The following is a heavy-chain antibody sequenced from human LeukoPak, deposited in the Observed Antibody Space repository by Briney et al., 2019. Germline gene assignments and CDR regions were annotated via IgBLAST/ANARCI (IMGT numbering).Heavy chain of an antibody. V-gene: IGHV4-59*01. J-gene: IGHJ4*02. CDR2: IYYSGST. CDR1: GGSISSYY. D-gene: IGHD6-19*01. Sequence: SEXLSLTCTVSGGSISSYYWSWLRQPPGKGLEGIGYIYYSGSTNYNPSLKSRVTISVDTSKNQFSLKLSSVTAADTAVYYCAREVGKQWLVPNYFDYWGQGTLVTVSS. CDR3: AREVGKQWLVPNYFDY.